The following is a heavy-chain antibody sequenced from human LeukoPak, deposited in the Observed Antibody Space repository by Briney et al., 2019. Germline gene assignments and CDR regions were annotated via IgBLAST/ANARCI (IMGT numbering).Heavy chain of an antibody. CDR3: ARSPIGLGFFDY. CDR2: ITPNSDGT. CDR1: GYTVTGYY. D-gene: IGHD7-27*01. Sequence: GASVKVSCKTSGYTVTGYYIHWVRQAPGQGLEWMGWITPNSDGTDYAQTFQGRVTMTRDTSITTAYMELSSLRSDDTAVYYCARSPIGLGFFDYWGQGTLVTVSS. J-gene: IGHJ4*02. V-gene: IGHV1-2*02.